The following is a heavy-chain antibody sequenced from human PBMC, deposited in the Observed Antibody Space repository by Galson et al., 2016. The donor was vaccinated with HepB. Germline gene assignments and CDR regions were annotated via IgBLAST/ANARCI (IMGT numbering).Heavy chain of an antibody. V-gene: IGHV1-46*04. CDR2: MYPSAGTT. D-gene: IGHD2-15*01. CDR1: GYTFMRFY. Sequence: SVKVSCKAPGYTFMRFYVHWLRQAPGQGLEWMATMYPSAGTTSYSQKLQGRVSVTRDTSATTVYMELSGLSSGDTAVYYCARECPACNWFDPWGQGTLVTVSS. CDR3: ARECPACNWFDP. J-gene: IGHJ5*02.